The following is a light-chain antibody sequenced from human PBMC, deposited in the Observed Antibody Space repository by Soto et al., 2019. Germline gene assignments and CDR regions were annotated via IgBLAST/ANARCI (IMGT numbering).Light chain of an antibody. J-gene: IGKJ4*01. CDR1: QSISSR. V-gene: IGKV1-5*03. Sequence: DIQMTQSPSTLSASVGDRVTISCRASQSISSRLAWYQQKAGKAPKLLIYKASGLQSGVPSRFSGSGSGTEFTLTISSLQPDDFATYYCQQIYSAPLTFGGGTKVDIK. CDR2: KAS. CDR3: QQIYSAPLT.